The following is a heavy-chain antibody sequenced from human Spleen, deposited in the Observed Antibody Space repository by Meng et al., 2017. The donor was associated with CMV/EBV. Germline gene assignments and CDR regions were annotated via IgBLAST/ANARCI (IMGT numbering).Heavy chain of an antibody. CDR1: YSCIAYY. Sequence: YSCIAYYLHWVRQAPGQGFEGMGWINANSGATNYARKFQGRVTVTRDRSSSTVYMEMRRLIFDDTAVYYCARGTGRFLEWPLAYWGQGTLVTVSS. V-gene: IGHV1-2*02. D-gene: IGHD3-3*01. J-gene: IGHJ4*02. CDR3: ARGTGRFLEWPLAY. CDR2: INANSGAT.